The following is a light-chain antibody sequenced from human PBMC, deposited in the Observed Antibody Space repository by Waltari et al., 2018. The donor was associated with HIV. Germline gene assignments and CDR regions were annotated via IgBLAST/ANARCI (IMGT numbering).Light chain of an antibody. V-gene: IGLV2-23*03. J-gene: IGLJ2*01. CDR3: CSYAGSSTFVVV. CDR2: EGS. CDR1: SSDVGSYNL. Sequence: QSALTQPASVSGSTGQSIPISCTGTSSDVGSYNLVSWYQQHPGKAPKLMIYEGSKRPSGVSNRFSGSKSGNTASLTISGLQAEDEADYYCCSYAGSSTFVVVFGGGTKLTVL.